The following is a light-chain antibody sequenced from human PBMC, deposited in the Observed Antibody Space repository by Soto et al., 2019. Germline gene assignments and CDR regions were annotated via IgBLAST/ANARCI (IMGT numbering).Light chain of an antibody. V-gene: IGKV3-15*01. CDR2: GAS. J-gene: IGKJ5*01. CDR3: QQYNSWSTIT. CDR1: QSVSCS. Sequence: EIMMSQSPATLSVSEGERVTLXXRASQSVSCSLARYQQKPGQAPRLXXFGASTRATGILARFSGSGSGTELTLTISSLQSEDFAVYYCQQYNSWSTITFGRGTRLEIK.